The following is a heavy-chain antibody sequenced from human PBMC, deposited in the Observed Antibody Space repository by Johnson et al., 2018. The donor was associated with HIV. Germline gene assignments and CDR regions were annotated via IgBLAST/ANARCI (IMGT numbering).Heavy chain of an antibody. Sequence: QVQLVESGGGLVQPGGSLRLSCAASGFTFSSYGMHWVRQAPGKGLEWVACIRYDGSNKYYADSVKGRFTLSRDNAKNSLYLQMNSLRAEDTSLYYCARDVVSSSNAFDIWGQGTMVTVSS. J-gene: IGHJ3*02. CDR1: GFTFSSYG. CDR3: ARDVVSSSNAFDI. V-gene: IGHV3-30*02. D-gene: IGHD6-6*01. CDR2: IRYDGSNK.